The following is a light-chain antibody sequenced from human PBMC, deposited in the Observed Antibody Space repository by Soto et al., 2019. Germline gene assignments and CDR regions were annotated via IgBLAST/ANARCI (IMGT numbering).Light chain of an antibody. J-gene: IGKJ2*01. CDR2: GAS. Sequence: EIVMTQSPATLSVSPGERATLSCRASQSVSSNLAWYQQKPGQAPRLLIYGASTRATGIPARFSGSGSGTEFTLTISSLQSEDFAVYSCQQYNNWLPMYTFGQGTKLEIK. CDR1: QSVSSN. V-gene: IGKV3-15*01. CDR3: QQYNNWLPMYT.